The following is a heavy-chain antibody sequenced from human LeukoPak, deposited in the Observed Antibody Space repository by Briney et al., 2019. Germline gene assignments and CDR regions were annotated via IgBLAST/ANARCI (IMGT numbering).Heavy chain of an antibody. Sequence: NPSETLSLTCTVSGGSISSDSWSWIRLPPGQGQEWIGNIYSSGNTDYNPSLKSRVTISVDTSTTQFSLKLNSVTAADTAVYYCARQYSNYFDYWGQGSMVTVSS. CDR2: IYSSGNT. J-gene: IGHJ4*02. D-gene: IGHD4-11*01. CDR1: GGSISSDS. CDR3: ARQYSNYFDY. V-gene: IGHV4-59*01.